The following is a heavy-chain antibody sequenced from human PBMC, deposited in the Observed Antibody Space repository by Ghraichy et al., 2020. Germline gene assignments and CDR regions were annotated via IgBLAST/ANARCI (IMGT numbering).Heavy chain of an antibody. J-gene: IGHJ6*02. CDR2: INHSGST. CDR1: GGSFSGYY. D-gene: IGHD6-19*01. V-gene: IGHV4-34*01. CDR3: ASVGGSGWYNHYYYYYGMDV. Sequence: SETLSLTCAVYGGSFSGYYWSWIRQPPGKGLEWIGGINHSGSTNYNPSLKSRVTISVDTSKNQFSLKLSSVTAADTAVYYCASVGGSGWYNHYYYYYGMDVWGQGTTVTVSS.